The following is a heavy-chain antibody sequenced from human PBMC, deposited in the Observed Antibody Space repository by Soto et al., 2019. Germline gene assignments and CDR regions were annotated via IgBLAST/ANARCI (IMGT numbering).Heavy chain of an antibody. CDR1: GGSISSGGYS. CDR3: ARAIEGDYYYYGMDV. Sequence: PSETLSLTCAVSGGSISSGGYSWSWIRQPPGKGLEWIGYIYHSGSTYYNPSLKSRVTISVDRSKNQFSLKLSSVTAADTAVYYCARAIEGDYYYYGMDVWGQGTTVTVSS. V-gene: IGHV4-30-2*01. CDR2: IYHSGST. D-gene: IGHD2-21*01. J-gene: IGHJ6*02.